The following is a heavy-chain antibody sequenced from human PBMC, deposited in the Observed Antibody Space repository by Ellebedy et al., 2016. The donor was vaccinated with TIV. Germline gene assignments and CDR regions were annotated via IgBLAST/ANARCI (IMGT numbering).Heavy chain of an antibody. CDR3: TRVKNYYDRLRVFYCES. J-gene: IGHJ4*02. Sequence: GESLKISCAASGFIVGNSYLSWVRPTPGKGLEWVSLIYSNDNTYYGDAVRGRFTISRDTSSNTLYIQMNSLRAEDTAVYYCTRVKNYYDRLRVFYCESWGRGTLVTVSS. D-gene: IGHD3-22*01. V-gene: IGHV3-53*01. CDR1: GFIVGNSY. CDR2: IYSNDNT.